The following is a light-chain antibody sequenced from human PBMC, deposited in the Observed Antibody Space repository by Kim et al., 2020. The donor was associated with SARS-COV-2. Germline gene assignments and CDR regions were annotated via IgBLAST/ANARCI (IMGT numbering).Light chain of an antibody. Sequence: SYELTQPPSVSVAPGKTAQITCGGYNVGGKSVHWYQQKPGQAPLLVISYDSDRPSGIPGRFSGSNSGNTATLTISLVEAGDEADYYCQVWDSASDHVVFGGGTQLTVL. CDR2: YDS. V-gene: IGLV3-21*04. J-gene: IGLJ2*01. CDR3: QVWDSASDHVV. CDR1: NVGGKS.